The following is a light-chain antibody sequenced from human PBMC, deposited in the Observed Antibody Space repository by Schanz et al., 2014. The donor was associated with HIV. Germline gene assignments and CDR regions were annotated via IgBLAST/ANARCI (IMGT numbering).Light chain of an antibody. CDR3: SSYTSSSTPHVV. Sequence: QSVLTQPASVSGSLGQSITISCTGTSGDVGRYDYVSWYQQHPGQAPKLLIYDVTYRPSGISNRLSGSKSGNTASLTISGLQAEDEANYYCSSYTSSSTPHVVFGGGTKLTVL. J-gene: IGLJ2*01. CDR1: SGDVGRYDY. V-gene: IGLV2-14*03. CDR2: DVT.